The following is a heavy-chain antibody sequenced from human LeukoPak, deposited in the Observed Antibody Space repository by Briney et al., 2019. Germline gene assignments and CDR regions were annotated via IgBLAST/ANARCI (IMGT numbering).Heavy chain of an antibody. J-gene: IGHJ4*02. CDR1: GFTFSSYA. Sequence: GGSLRLSCAASGFTFSSYAMSWVRQAPGKGLEWVSTISGSGGSTYYADSVKGRFTISRDNSRNTLYLQMNSLRAEDTAVYYCAKGIAAADRAFDYWGQGTLVTVSS. D-gene: IGHD6-13*01. CDR3: AKGIAAADRAFDY. CDR2: ISGSGGST. V-gene: IGHV3-23*01.